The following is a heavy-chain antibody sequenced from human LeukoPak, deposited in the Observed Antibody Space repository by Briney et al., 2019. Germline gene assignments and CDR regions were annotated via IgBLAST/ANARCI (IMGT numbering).Heavy chain of an antibody. V-gene: IGHV3-74*01. CDR3: ARDNEYCTGGTCRLDY. D-gene: IGHD2-15*01. CDR2: INNDGRST. J-gene: IGHJ4*02. Sequence: GGSLRLSCASSGFTFSLYWMHWVRQATGKGLVWVSRINNDGRSTSYAGSVKGRFTISRDNAKNTLYLQMNSLRAEDTAVYYRARDNEYCTGGTCRLDYWGQGALVTVSS. CDR1: GFTFSLYW.